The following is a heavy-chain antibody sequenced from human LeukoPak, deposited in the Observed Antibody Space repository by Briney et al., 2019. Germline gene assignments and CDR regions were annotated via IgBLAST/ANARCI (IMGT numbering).Heavy chain of an antibody. CDR1: GFTLGTYW. J-gene: IGHJ5*02. V-gene: IGHV3-7*05. CDR2: IKQDGSEK. CDR3: ARAYSSPNWFDP. D-gene: IGHD6-13*01. Sequence: QAGGSLRLSCAASGFTLGTYWMSWVRQAPGKGLEWVANIKQDGSEKYYVDSVKGRFTISRDNAKNSLYLQMNSLRAEDTAVYYCARAYSSPNWFDPWGQGTLVTVSS.